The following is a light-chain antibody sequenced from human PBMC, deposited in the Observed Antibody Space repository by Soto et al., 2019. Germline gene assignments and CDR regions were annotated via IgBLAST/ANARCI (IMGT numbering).Light chain of an antibody. J-gene: IGKJ1*01. CDR3: QQYNNWPSWT. CDR2: GAS. Sequence: EIVMTQSPATLSVSPGERDTLSCRASQSVSSNLAWYQQKPGQAPRLLIYGASTRATGIPARFSGSGSGTEFTLTISSLQSEDFAVYYCQQYNNWPSWTFGQGTKVELK. CDR1: QSVSSN. V-gene: IGKV3-15*01.